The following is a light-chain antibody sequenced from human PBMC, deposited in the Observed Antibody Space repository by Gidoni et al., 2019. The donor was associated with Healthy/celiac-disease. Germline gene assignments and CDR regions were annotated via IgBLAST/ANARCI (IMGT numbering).Light chain of an antibody. Sequence: DIQMTQSPSSLSASVGDRVTITCRASQSISSYLNWYQQKPGKAPKLLIYAASSLQSGVPSRFSGSGSGTDFTLTISSLQPEDFATYYCQQSYSMVTFXPXTKVDSK. J-gene: IGKJ3*01. CDR2: AAS. CDR3: QQSYSMVT. V-gene: IGKV1-39*01. CDR1: QSISSY.